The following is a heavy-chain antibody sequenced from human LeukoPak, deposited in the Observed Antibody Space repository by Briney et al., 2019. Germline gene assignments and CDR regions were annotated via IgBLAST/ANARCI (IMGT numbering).Heavy chain of an antibody. Sequence: GASVKVSCKASGGTFSSYAISWVRQAPGQGLEWMGRIIPIFGTANYAQKFQGRVTITTDESTSTAYMELSSLRSEDTAVHYCARSEFLYSGSYYPLDYWGQGTLVTVSS. V-gene: IGHV1-69*05. CDR3: ARSEFLYSGSYYPLDY. D-gene: IGHD1-26*01. CDR1: GGTFSSYA. CDR2: IIPIFGTA. J-gene: IGHJ4*02.